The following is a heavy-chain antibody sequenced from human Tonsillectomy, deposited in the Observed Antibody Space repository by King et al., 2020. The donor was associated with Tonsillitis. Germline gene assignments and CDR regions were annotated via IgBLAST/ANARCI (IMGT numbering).Heavy chain of an antibody. CDR1: GFTFSSYE. Sequence: VQLVESGGGLVQPGGSLRLSCAASGFTFSSYEMNWVRQAPGKGLEWVSFIRSSGRTIYYGDSVKGRFTISRDNAKNSLYLQMNTLRAEDTAIYYCAREDGDADAFDIWGQGTMVTVSS. D-gene: IGHD5-24*01. CDR2: IRSSGRTI. J-gene: IGHJ3*02. CDR3: AREDGDADAFDI. V-gene: IGHV3-48*03.